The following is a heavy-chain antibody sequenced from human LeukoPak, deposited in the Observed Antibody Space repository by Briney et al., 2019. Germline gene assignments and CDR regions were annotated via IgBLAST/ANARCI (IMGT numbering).Heavy chain of an antibody. V-gene: IGHV3-74*01. J-gene: IGHJ4*02. CDR2: INTDGSTT. Sequence: GGSLRLSCAASGFTFTSYWMHWVRQAPGKGLVWVSRINTDGSTTSYADSVKGRFTISRDNAKNALYLQMNSLRAEDTAVYYCASDPNSYYFDYWGQGTLVTVSS. CDR1: GFTFTSYW. CDR3: ASDPNSYYFDY. D-gene: IGHD5-24*01.